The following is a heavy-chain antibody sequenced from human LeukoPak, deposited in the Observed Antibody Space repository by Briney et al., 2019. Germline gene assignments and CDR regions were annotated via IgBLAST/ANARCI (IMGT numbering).Heavy chain of an antibody. Sequence: SETLSLTCTVPGDSISSYYWSWNRQHPGKGLEWIGYIYYSGSTYYNPSLKSRVTISVDTSKNQFSLKLSSVTAADTAVYYCARDSPMDVWGQGTTVTVSS. CDR3: ARDSPMDV. CDR1: GDSISSYY. CDR2: IYYSGST. J-gene: IGHJ6*02. V-gene: IGHV4-59*06. D-gene: IGHD5-24*01.